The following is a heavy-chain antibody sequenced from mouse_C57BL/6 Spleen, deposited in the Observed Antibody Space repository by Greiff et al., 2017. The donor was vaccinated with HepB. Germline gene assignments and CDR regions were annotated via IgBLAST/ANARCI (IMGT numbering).Heavy chain of an antibody. J-gene: IGHJ1*03. D-gene: IGHD1-1*01. Sequence: VQLQQSGPELVKPGASVKISCKASGYTFTDYYMNWVKQSHGKSLEWIGDINPNNGGTSYNQKFKGKATLTVDKSSSTAYMELRSLTSEDSAVYYCARKRPYYYGSSVYWYFDVWGTGTTVTVSS. V-gene: IGHV1-26*01. CDR3: ARKRPYYYGSSVYWYFDV. CDR1: GYTFTDYY. CDR2: INPNNGGT.